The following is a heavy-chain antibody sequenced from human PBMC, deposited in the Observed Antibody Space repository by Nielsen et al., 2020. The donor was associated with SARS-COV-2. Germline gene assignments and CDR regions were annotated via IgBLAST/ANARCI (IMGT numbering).Heavy chain of an antibody. CDR2: IDWDDDK. Sequence: SGPTLVKPTQTLTLTCTFSGFSLITPGMCVSWIRQPPGKALEWLARIDWDDDKYYSTSLKTRLTISKDTSKNQVVLTMTNMDLVDTATYYCARVGVGIAAAAADYWGQGTLVTVSS. V-gene: IGHV2-70*11. J-gene: IGHJ4*02. D-gene: IGHD6-13*01. CDR3: ARVGVGIAAAAADY. CDR1: GFSLITPGMC.